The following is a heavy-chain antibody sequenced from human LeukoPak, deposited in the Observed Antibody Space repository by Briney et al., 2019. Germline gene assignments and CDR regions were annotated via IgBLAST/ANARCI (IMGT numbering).Heavy chain of an antibody. CDR1: GYTFSSYA. CDR3: ARESWANVDY. CDR2: ISGSGGTV. D-gene: IGHD1-26*01. V-gene: IGHV3-48*04. Sequence: GGSLRLSCAASGYTFSSYAMSWVRQAPGKGLECISFISGSGGTVLYADSVRGRFTISRDNAENSLYLQMSILRVEDTAVYYCARESWANVDYWGQGTLVTVPS. J-gene: IGHJ4*02.